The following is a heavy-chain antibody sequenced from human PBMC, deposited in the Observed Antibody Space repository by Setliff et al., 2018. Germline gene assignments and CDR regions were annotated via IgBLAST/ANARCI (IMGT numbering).Heavy chain of an antibody. D-gene: IGHD2-15*01. CDR3: ARNTLGPDIVVVVAATPNAFDI. CDR1: GGTFSSYV. J-gene: IGHJ3*02. V-gene: IGHV1-69*13. CDR2: IIPMFGT. Sequence: SVKVSCKASGGTFSSYVISWVREAPGQGLEWMGGIIPMFGTNYAQKFQGRVTITADESTSTAYMELSSLRSEDTAVYYCARNTLGPDIVVVVAATPNAFDIWGQGTMVTVSS.